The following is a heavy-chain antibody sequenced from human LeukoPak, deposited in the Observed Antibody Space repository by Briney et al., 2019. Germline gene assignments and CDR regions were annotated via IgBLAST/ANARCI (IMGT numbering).Heavy chain of an antibody. CDR3: AKDRVTGAGYYFDY. CDR2: IDTSSTYI. Sequence: GGSLRLSCAASGFTLTNNNMNWVRQAPGKGLEWVSSIDTSSTYIYFADSVKGRFTISGDNSKNTLYLQMTSLRAEDTAVYYCAKDRVTGAGYYFDYWGQGTLVTLSS. V-gene: IGHV3-21*01. D-gene: IGHD6-13*01. J-gene: IGHJ4*02. CDR1: GFTLTNNN.